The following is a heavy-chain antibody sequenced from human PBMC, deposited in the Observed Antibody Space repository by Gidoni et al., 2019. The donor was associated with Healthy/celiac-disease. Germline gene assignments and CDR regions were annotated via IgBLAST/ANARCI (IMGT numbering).Heavy chain of an antibody. CDR3: ATDLSGSGSNFDY. D-gene: IGHD3-10*01. CDR1: GYTLTELS. J-gene: IGHJ4*02. Sequence: QVQLAQAGAEVKKPGASVNVSCKVSGYTLTELSMHWVRQAPGKGLEGMGGFDPEDGETIYAQKFQGRVTMTEDTSTDTAYMELSSLRSEDTAVYYCATDLSGSGSNFDYWGQGTLVTVSS. CDR2: FDPEDGET. V-gene: IGHV1-24*01.